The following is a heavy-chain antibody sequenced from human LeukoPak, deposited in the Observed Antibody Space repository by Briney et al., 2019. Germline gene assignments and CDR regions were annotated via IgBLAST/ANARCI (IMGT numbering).Heavy chain of an antibody. J-gene: IGHJ5*01. V-gene: IGHV3-23*01. CDR3: AKPISGGLAVTADWFAP. D-gene: IGHD6-19*01. CDR1: GFAFSYFA. CDR2: INTNSGTR. Sequence: GGSLRLSCEASGFAFSYFAMSWLRQAPGRGLEWVSTINTNSGTRYYAASVRGRFTISRDNFKNTLHFQLNTLRADDTAVYYCAKPISGGLAVTADWFAPWGQGTLVAVTS.